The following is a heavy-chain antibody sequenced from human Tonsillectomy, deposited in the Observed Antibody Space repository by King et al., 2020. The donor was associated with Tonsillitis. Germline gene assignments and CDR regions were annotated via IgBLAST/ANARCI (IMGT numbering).Heavy chain of an antibody. CDR1: GFTVSSNY. V-gene: IGHV3-53*01. CDR3: ARDRYSSGWLWGAFDI. CDR2: VYGGGAT. D-gene: IGHD6-19*01. J-gene: IGHJ3*02. Sequence: VQLVESGGGLIQPGGSLRLSCAASGFTVSSNYMTWVRQAPGKGLEWGSTVYGGGATYYTDSVKGRFTISRDISKNTLYLQMNSLRAEDASVYYCARDRYSSGWLWGAFDIWGQGTMVTVSS.